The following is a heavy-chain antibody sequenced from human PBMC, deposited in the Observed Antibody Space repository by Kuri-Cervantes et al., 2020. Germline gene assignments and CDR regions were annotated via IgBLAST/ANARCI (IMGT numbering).Heavy chain of an antibody. V-gene: IGHV3-23*01. CDR1: GFTFSSYW. D-gene: IGHD4-23*01. Sequence: GESLKISCVASGFTFSSYWIHWVRQAPGKGLEWVSAISGSGGSTYYADSVKGRFTISRDNSKNTLYLQMNSLRAKDTAVYYCARSAVVTPSYYYYGMDVWGQGTTVTVSS. CDR2: ISGSGGST. J-gene: IGHJ6*02. CDR3: ARSAVVTPSYYYYGMDV.